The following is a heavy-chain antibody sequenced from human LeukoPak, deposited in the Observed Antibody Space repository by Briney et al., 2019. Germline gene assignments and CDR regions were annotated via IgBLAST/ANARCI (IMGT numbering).Heavy chain of an antibody. D-gene: IGHD5-12*01. V-gene: IGHV3-30-3*01. Sequence: GRSLRLSCAASGFTFSSYAMHWVRQAPGKGLEWVAVISYDGSNKYYADSVKGRFTISRDNSKNTLYLQMNSLRAEDTAVYYCARDGAIVATGSFDYWGQGTLVTVSS. CDR2: ISYDGSNK. CDR3: ARDGAIVATGSFDY. J-gene: IGHJ4*02. CDR1: GFTFSSYA.